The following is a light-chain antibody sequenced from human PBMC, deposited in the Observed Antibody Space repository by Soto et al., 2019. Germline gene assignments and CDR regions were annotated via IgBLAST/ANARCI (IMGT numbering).Light chain of an antibody. Sequence: IVMTQYPATLSVPPGERATILCRASQSISVNLAWYQQKPGQAPRLLIYCASTRATAFPDRFSVSGSWTDFTLTINSLQSVDSAGYYSQQYNDWPPVTFDRGTKVDVK. CDR2: CAS. CDR3: QQYNDWPPVT. V-gene: IGKV3-15*01. CDR1: QSISVN. J-gene: IGKJ4*01.